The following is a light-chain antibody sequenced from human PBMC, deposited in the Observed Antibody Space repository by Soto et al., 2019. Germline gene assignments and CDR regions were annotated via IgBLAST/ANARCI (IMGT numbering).Light chain of an antibody. CDR1: QTTNNY. CDR3: QQSYSMPYA. J-gene: IGKJ2*01. V-gene: IGKV1-39*01. CDR2: AAS. Sequence: DIQMTQSPSSLSASVGDRVTITCRASQTTNNYLNWCQLKPGKAPKLLIYAASTLQTGVPSRFTGSGSGTDFTLTIISLQPEDYATYFCQQSYSMPYAFGPGTK.